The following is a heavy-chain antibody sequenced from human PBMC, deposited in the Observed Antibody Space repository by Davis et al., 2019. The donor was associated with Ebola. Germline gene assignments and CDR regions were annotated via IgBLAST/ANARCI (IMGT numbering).Heavy chain of an antibody. V-gene: IGHV3-21*01. CDR1: GFTFSSYS. CDR3: TRGPVGGNLPVDY. CDR2: ISSDSSYI. Sequence: GGSLRLSCAASGFTFSSYSMNWVRQAPGKGLEWVSSISSDSSYIYYTDLVKGRFTISRDNAKNSLYLQMNSLRAEDTAVYYCTRGPVGGNLPVDYWGQGTLVTVSS. D-gene: IGHD4-23*01. J-gene: IGHJ4*02.